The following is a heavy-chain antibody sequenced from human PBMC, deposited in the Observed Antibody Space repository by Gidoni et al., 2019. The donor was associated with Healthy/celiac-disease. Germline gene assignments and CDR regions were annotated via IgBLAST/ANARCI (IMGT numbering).Heavy chain of an antibody. V-gene: IGHV3-33*01. J-gene: IGHJ6*02. CDR3: ASGGRGWLAHYYGMDV. D-gene: IGHD3-16*01. CDR2: IWYDGSNK. Sequence: QVQLVESGGGVVQPGRSLRLSCAASGFPFSSYGMHWVRQAPGKGLEWVAVIWYDGSNKYYADSVKGRFTISRDNSKNTLYLQMNSLRAEDTAVYYCASGGRGWLAHYYGMDVWGQGTTVTVSS. CDR1: GFPFSSYG.